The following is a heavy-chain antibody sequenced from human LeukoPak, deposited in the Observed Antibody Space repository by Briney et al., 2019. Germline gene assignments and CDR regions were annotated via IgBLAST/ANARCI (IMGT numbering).Heavy chain of an antibody. CDR1: GGTFSSYA. V-gene: IGHV1-69*01. D-gene: IGHD6-19*01. Sequence: SVKVSCKASGGTFSSYAISWARQAPGQGLEWMGGIIPIFGTANYAQKFQGRVTITADESTGTAYMELSSLRSEDTAVYYCARDHGLGQWLDDAFDIWGQGTMVTVSS. CDR3: ARDHGLGQWLDDAFDI. CDR2: IIPIFGTA. J-gene: IGHJ3*02.